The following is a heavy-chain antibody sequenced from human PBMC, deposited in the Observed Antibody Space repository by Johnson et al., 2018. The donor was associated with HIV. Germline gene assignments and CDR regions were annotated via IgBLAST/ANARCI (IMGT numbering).Heavy chain of an antibody. CDR1: GFTFSSYA. J-gene: IGHJ3*02. Sequence: QVQLVESGGGVVQPGRSLRLSCAASGFTFSSYAMHWVRQAPGKGLEWVALISYDGSNKYYADSVKGRFTISRDNSKNTLYLQMNSLRAEDTAVYYCARLFYGDDAFDIWGQGTMVTVSS. V-gene: IGHV3-30*14. CDR3: ARLFYGDDAFDI. CDR2: ISYDGSNK. D-gene: IGHD4-17*01.